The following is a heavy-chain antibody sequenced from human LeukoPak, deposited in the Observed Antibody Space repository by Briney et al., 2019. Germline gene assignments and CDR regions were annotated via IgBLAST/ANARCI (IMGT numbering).Heavy chain of an antibody. Sequence: GGSLKISFQGSGYRFTSYWIGWVRQMPGKGLEWMGIIYPGDSDTRYSPSFQGQVTISADKSISTAYLQRSSLKASDTAMYYCAREEREEDYFDYWGQGTLVTVSS. CDR2: IYPGDSDT. CDR1: GYRFTSYW. V-gene: IGHV5-51*01. D-gene: IGHD1-26*01. J-gene: IGHJ4*02. CDR3: AREEREEDYFDY.